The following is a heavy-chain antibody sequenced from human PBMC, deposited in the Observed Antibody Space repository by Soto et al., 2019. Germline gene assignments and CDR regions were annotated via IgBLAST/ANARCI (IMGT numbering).Heavy chain of an antibody. V-gene: IGHV3-33*01. Sequence: QVQLVESGGGVVQPGRSLRLSCAASGFTFSSYGMHWVRQAPGKGLAWVAVIWYDGSNKYYADSVKGRFTISRDNSKNTLYLQMNSLRAEDTAVYYCARGHIVVVPAARPFDIWGQGTMVTVSS. D-gene: IGHD2-2*01. J-gene: IGHJ3*02. CDR3: ARGHIVVVPAARPFDI. CDR2: IWYDGSNK. CDR1: GFTFSSYG.